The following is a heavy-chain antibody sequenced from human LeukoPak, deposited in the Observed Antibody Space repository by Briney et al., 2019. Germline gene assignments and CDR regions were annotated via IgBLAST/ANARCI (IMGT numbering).Heavy chain of an antibody. D-gene: IGHD4-11*01. CDR1: GGSINNY. V-gene: IGHV4-4*02. CDR3: ARETTEGAFDI. CDR2: IHHNGGT. Sequence: SETLSLTCTVSGGSINNYWSWVRQPPGKGLEWIGQIHHNGGTNYSPSLKSRLTMSIDKSENQFSLYLNSVTAADTAVYYCARETTEGAFDIWGQGTMVTVSS. J-gene: IGHJ3*02.